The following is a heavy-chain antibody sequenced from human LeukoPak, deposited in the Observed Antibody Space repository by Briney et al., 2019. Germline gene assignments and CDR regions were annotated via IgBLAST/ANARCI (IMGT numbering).Heavy chain of an antibody. Sequence: GGSLRLSCAVSGFTFSSYAMSWVRQAPGKGLECVSVISGSGGSTYYADSVKGRFTISRDNAKNSLYLQMNSLRAEDTAVYYCASGSAYYYDSSGYYSTHNFDYWGQGTLVTVSS. J-gene: IGHJ4*02. V-gene: IGHV3-23*01. D-gene: IGHD3-22*01. CDR1: GFTFSSYA. CDR3: ASGSAYYYDSSGYYSTHNFDY. CDR2: ISGSGGST.